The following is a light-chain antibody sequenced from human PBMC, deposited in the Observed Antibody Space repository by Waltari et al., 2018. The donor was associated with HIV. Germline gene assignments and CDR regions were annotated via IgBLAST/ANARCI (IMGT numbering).Light chain of an antibody. CDR3: CSYAGSPWV. CDR1: SSDVGGYNY. CDR2: DVS. J-gene: IGLJ3*02. V-gene: IGLV2-11*01. Sequence: QSALTQPRSVSGSPGQSVTISCTGSSSDVGGYNYVSWYQQHPGKAHKVMIYDVSKRPSEVPDRFSGSKSGNTASLTISGLQAEDEADYYCCSYAGSPWVFGGGTKVTVL.